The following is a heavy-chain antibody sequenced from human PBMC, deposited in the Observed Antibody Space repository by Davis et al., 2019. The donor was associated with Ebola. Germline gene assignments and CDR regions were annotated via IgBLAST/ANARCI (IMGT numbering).Heavy chain of an antibody. CDR3: ARSSSWVYFDY. V-gene: IGHV1-8*01. CDR1: GYTFTSYD. D-gene: IGHD6-13*01. Sequence: ASVKVSCKASGYTFTSYDINWVRQATGQGLEWMGWMNPNSGNTGYAQKFQGRVTMTRDTSTSTAYMELSSLRSEDTAVYYCARSSSWVYFDYWGQGTLVTVSS. CDR2: MNPNSGNT. J-gene: IGHJ4*02.